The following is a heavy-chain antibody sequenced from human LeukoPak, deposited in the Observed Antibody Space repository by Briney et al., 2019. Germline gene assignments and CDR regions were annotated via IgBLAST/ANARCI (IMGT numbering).Heavy chain of an antibody. V-gene: IGHV3-13*01. CDR3: ARERYCSGGSCYFRDAFDI. Sequence: GGSLRLSCAASGFTFCSYDMHWLRQATGKGLEWVSANATAGATYNPGFGKGRFTTSRENAKNSLYLQMNSLRAGDTAVYYCARERYCSGGSCYFRDAFDIWGQGTMVTVSS. D-gene: IGHD2-15*01. CDR1: GFTFCSYD. CDR2: NATAGAT. J-gene: IGHJ3*02.